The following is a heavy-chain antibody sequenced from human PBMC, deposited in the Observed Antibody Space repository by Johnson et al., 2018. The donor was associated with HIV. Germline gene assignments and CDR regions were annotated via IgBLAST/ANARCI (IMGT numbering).Heavy chain of an antibody. CDR2: IRSKAYGGTT. CDR1: GFTFSSYW. Sequence: VHLVESGGGVVQPGGSLRLSCAASGFTFSSYWLHWVRQAPGKGLEWVGFIRSKAYGGTTQYAASVKGRFTISRDDSKSIAYLQMNSLKTEDTAVYYCTRDFSSGWYSARVAFDIWGQGTRVTVSS. D-gene: IGHD6-19*01. V-gene: IGHV3-49*04. CDR3: TRDFSSGWYSARVAFDI. J-gene: IGHJ3*02.